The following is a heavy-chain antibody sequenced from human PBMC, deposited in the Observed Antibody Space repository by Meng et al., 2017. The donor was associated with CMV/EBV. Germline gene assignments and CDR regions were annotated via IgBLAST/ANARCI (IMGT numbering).Heavy chain of an antibody. CDR3: ARGNDFWSGPDDY. Sequence: GGSLRLSCAASGFTFSNAWMSWVRQAPGKGLEWVSSISSSSSYIYYADSVKGRFTISRDNAKNSLYLQMNSLRAEDTAVYYCARGNDFWSGPDDYWGQGTLVPSPQ. CDR2: ISSSSSYI. V-gene: IGHV3-21*01. CDR1: GFTFSNAW. J-gene: IGHJ4*02. D-gene: IGHD3-3*01.